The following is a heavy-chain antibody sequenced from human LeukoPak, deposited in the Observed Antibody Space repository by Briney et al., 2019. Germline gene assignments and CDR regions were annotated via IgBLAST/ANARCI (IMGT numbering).Heavy chain of an antibody. J-gene: IGHJ4*02. D-gene: IGHD1-26*01. CDR1: GGSISNYY. CDR3: ARAWELGGYFDY. CDR2: INHSGST. Sequence: SETLSLTCTVSGGSISNYYWSWIRQPPGKGLEWIGEINHSGSTNYNPSLKSRVTISVDTSKNQFSLKLSSVTAADTAVYYCARAWELGGYFDYWGQGTLVTVSS. V-gene: IGHV4-34*01.